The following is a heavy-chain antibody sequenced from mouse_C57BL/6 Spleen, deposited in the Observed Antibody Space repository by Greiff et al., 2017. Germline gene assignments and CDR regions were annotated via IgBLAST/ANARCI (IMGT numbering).Heavy chain of an antibody. Sequence: VQLQESGAELARPGASVKLSCKASGYTFTSYGISWVKQRTGQGLEWIGEIYPRSGNTYYNEKFKGKATLTADKSSSTAYMELRSLPSEDSAVYFCAGGDYDGDYAMDYWGQGTSVTVSS. V-gene: IGHV1-81*01. CDR2: IYPRSGNT. D-gene: IGHD2-4*01. CDR3: AGGDYDGDYAMDY. J-gene: IGHJ4*01. CDR1: GYTFTSYG.